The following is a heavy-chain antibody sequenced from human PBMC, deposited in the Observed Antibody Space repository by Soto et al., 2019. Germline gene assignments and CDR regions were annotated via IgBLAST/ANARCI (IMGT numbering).Heavy chain of an antibody. CDR1: GWSLYDYY. V-gene: IGHV4-34*01. D-gene: IGHD3-22*01. CDR3: ARGFMSSSDTSGRYLDY. J-gene: IGHJ4*02. CDR2: INHSGST. Sequence: SGWSLYDYYRSWIRQHPGKGREWIGEINHSGSTNYNPSLKSRVTISLDTSKNQFSLRLSSVTAADTAVYYCARGFMSSSDTSGRYLDYWCQGILVTVS.